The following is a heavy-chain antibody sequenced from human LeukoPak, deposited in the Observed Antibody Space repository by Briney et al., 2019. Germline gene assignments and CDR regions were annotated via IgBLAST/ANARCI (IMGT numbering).Heavy chain of an antibody. V-gene: IGHV4-31*03. CDR2: IYYSGST. CDR1: GGSISSGGYY. J-gene: IGHJ5*02. D-gene: IGHD4-23*01. Sequence: SEALSLTCTVSGGSISSGGYYWSWIRQHPGKGLEWIGYIYYSGSTYYNPSLKSRVTISVDTSKNQFSLKLSSVTAADTAVYYCASETTVVTPNWFDPWGQGTLVTVSS. CDR3: ASETTVVTPNWFDP.